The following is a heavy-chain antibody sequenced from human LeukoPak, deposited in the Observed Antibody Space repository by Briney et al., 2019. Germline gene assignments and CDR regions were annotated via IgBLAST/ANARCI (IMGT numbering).Heavy chain of an antibody. Sequence: GASVKVSCKASGYTFTGYYMHWVRQAPGQGLEWMGWINPNSGGTNYAQKFQGRVTMTRDTSISTAYMELSRLRSDDPAVYYCARELLRDIVLMAYAIGAFDIWGQGTMVTVSS. V-gene: IGHV1-2*02. CDR1: GYTFTGYY. CDR2: INPNSGGT. D-gene: IGHD2-8*01. CDR3: ARELLRDIVLMAYAIGAFDI. J-gene: IGHJ3*02.